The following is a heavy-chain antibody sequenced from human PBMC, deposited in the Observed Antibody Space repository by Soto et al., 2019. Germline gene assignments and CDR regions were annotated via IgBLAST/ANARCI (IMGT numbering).Heavy chain of an antibody. J-gene: IGHJ6*02. CDR2: ISAYNGNT. CDR1: GYTFTSYG. Sequence: QVPLVQSGAEVKKPGASVKVSCKASGYTFTSYGISWVRQAPGQGLEWMGWISAYNGNTNYAQKLQGRVTMTTDTSTSTAYMELRSLRSDDTAVYYCARDLAYDFWSVPGMDVWGQGTTVTVSS. D-gene: IGHD3-3*01. CDR3: ARDLAYDFWSVPGMDV. V-gene: IGHV1-18*01.